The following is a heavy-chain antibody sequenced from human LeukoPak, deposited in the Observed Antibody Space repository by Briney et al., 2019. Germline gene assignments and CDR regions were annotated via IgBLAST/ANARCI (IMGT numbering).Heavy chain of an antibody. CDR2: ISYDGSNK. CDR3: ARAPRRSSWYGSDY. D-gene: IGHD6-13*01. Sequence: PGRSLRLSCAASGFTFSSYAMHWVRQAPGKGLEWVAVISYDGSNKYYADSVKGRFTISRDNSKNTLYLQMNSLRAEDTAVYYCARAPRRSSWYGSDYWGQGTLVTVSS. CDR1: GFTFSSYA. J-gene: IGHJ4*02. V-gene: IGHV3-30-3*01.